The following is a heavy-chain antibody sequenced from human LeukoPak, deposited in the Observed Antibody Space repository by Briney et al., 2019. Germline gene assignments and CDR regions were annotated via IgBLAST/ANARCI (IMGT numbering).Heavy chain of an antibody. CDR2: IYYSGST. J-gene: IGHJ4*02. V-gene: IGHV4-59*01. CDR3: ARGPDYDFWSGYYKGHFDY. CDR1: GDSISSYY. Sequence: SETLSLTCTVSGDSISSYYWSWIRQPPGKGLEWIGYIYYSGSTNYNPSLKSRVTISVDTSKNQFSLKLSSVTAADTAVYYCARGPDYDFWSGYYKGHFDYWGQGTLVTVSS. D-gene: IGHD3-3*01.